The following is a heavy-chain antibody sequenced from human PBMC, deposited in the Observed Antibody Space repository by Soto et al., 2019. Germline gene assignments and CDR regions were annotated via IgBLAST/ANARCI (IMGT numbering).Heavy chain of an antibody. CDR3: SRDSLGIAAADPYYYYGMDV. Sequence: PSETLSLTCTVSGGSISSYYWSWIRQPPGKGLEWIGYIYYSGSTNYNPSLKSRVTISVDTSKNQFSLKLSSVTAADTAVYYFSRDSLGIAAADPYYYYGMDVWGQGTTVTVSS. CDR1: GGSISSYY. V-gene: IGHV4-59*01. J-gene: IGHJ6*02. CDR2: IYYSGST. D-gene: IGHD6-13*01.